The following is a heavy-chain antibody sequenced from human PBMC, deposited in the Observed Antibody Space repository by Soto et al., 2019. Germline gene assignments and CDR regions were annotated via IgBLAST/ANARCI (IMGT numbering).Heavy chain of an antibody. CDR1: VFTFTRYS. Sequence: GSMILSCAASVFTFTRYSLNWVRQAPGKGLEWVSSISSTTNYIYYGDSMKGRFTISRDNAKNSLYLEMNSLRAEDTAVYYCARESEDLTSNFDYWGQGTLVTVSS. V-gene: IGHV3-21*06. CDR2: ISSTTNYI. J-gene: IGHJ4*02. CDR3: ARESEDLTSNFDY.